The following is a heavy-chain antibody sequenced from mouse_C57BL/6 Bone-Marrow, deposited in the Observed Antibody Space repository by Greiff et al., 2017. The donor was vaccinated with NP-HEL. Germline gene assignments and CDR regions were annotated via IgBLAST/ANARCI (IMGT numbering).Heavy chain of an antibody. CDR1: GYTFTGYW. Sequence: VHLVESGAELMKPGASVKLSCKATGYTFTGYWLEWVKQRPGHGLEWIGEILPGSGSTNYNEKFKGKATFTADTSPNTAYMQLSSLTTEDSAIYDWARKGVYDGFLDYWGQGTTLTVAS. D-gene: IGHD2-3*01. V-gene: IGHV1-9*01. CDR3: ARKGVYDGFLDY. J-gene: IGHJ2*01. CDR2: ILPGSGST.